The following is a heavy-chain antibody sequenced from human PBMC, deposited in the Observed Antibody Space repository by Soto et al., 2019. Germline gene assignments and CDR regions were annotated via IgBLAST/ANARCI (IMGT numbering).Heavy chain of an antibody. Sequence: ASVKVSCKASGYTFTSYYMHWVRQAPGQGLEWMGIINPSGGSTSYAQKFQGRVTMTRDTSTSTVYMELSSLRSEDTAVYYCARDQGYCSGGSCYPTVGNAFDIWGQGTMVTVSS. V-gene: IGHV1-46*03. CDR2: INPSGGST. J-gene: IGHJ3*02. CDR1: GYTFTSYY. D-gene: IGHD2-15*01. CDR3: ARDQGYCSGGSCYPTVGNAFDI.